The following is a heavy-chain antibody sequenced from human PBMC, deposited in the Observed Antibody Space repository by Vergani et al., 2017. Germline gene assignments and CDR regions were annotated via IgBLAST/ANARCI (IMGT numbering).Heavy chain of an antibody. D-gene: IGHD3-10*01. CDR1: GYTFSNYY. CDR3: ARDRGYYGSATGVSGSNYYYYGMDV. J-gene: IGHJ6*02. Sequence: QVQVVQSGAEVKKSGASVKVSCKTSGYTFSNYYMHWVRQAPGQGLEWMGIINPSGGHTNYAQKFQGRVTMTRDTSTSTVYMELSSLRSEDTAVYYCARDRGYYGSATGVSGSNYYYYGMDVWGQGTTVTVSS. V-gene: IGHV1-46*01. CDR2: INPSGGHT.